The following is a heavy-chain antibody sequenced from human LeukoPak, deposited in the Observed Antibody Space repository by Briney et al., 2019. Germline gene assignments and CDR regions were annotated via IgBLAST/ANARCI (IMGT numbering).Heavy chain of an antibody. J-gene: IGHJ6*03. CDR2: IYTSGST. D-gene: IGHD3-10*01. V-gene: IGHV4-61*02. CDR1: GGSISSGSYY. CDR3: AGSGWGYYYYYMDV. Sequence: PSETLSLTCTVSGGSISSGSYYWSWIRQPAGKGLKWIGRIYTSGSTNYNPSLKSRVTISVDTSKNQFSLKLSSVTAADTAVYYCAGSGWGYYYYYMDVWGKGTTVTVSS.